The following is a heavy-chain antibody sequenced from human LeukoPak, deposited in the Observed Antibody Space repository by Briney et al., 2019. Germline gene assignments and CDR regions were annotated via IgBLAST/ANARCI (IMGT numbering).Heavy chain of an antibody. D-gene: IGHD6-6*01. Sequence: SETLSLXCTVSGGSISSGSYYWSWIRQPAGKGLEWIGRIYTSGITNYNPSLKRRVTISVDTSKNQFSLKLSSVTAADTAVYYCARTEYSSSSGLLYYYMDVWGKGTTVTVSS. J-gene: IGHJ6*03. CDR1: GGSISSGSYY. V-gene: IGHV4-61*02. CDR3: ARTEYSSSSGLLYYYMDV. CDR2: IYTSGIT.